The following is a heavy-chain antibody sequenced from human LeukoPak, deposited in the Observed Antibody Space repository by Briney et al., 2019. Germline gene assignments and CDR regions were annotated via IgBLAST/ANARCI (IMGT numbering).Heavy chain of an antibody. D-gene: IGHD5-12*01. CDR1: GGSFSGYY. Sequence: SETLSLTCAVYGGSFSGYYWSWIRQPPGKGLEWIGEINHSGSTNYNPPLKSRVTISVDTSKNQFSLKLSSVTAADTAVYYCARGYSGYDPFDYWGQGTLVTVSS. J-gene: IGHJ4*02. V-gene: IGHV4-34*01. CDR2: INHSGST. CDR3: ARGYSGYDPFDY.